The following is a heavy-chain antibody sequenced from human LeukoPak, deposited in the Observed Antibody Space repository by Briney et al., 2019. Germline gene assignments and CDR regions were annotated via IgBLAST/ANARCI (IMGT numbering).Heavy chain of an antibody. CDR2: FDPEDGET. J-gene: IGHJ4*02. CDR3: ARAPPKYDFWSVSPPDY. CDR1: GYTLTELS. V-gene: IGHV1-24*01. Sequence: ASVKVSCKVSGYTLTELSMHWVRQAPGKGLEWMGGFDPEDGETIYAQKFQGRVTITRDTSASTAYMELSSLRSEDMAVYYCARAPPKYDFWSVSPPDYWGQGTLVTVSS. D-gene: IGHD3-3*01.